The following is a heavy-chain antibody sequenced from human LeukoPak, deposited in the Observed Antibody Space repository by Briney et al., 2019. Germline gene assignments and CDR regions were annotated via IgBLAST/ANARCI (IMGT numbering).Heavy chain of an antibody. D-gene: IGHD4-17*01. Sequence: GGSLRLSCAASGFTFSNSGMSWVRQAPGRGLEWVSGISGSGVNTFYADSVEGRFTISRDNSKNTLYLQMYSLRADDTAMYYCAKGYYADPFDFWGQGTLVTVSS. V-gene: IGHV3-23*01. CDR3: AKGYYADPFDF. CDR1: GFTFSNSG. J-gene: IGHJ4*02. CDR2: ISGSGVNT.